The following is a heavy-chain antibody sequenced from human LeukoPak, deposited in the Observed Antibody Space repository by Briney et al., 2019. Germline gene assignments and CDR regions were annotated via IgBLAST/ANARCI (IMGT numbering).Heavy chain of an antibody. CDR2: IYSSGST. J-gene: IGHJ3*02. Sequence: SETLSRTCPDSGGSISNYDWSWIWQPAGKGLEWIGRIYSSGSTDYNPSLKSRVTMSIDTSKNQFSPKLASVTAADTAVYYCARRESGSNAFHIWGQGTMVTVSS. D-gene: IGHD3-10*01. V-gene: IGHV4-4*07. CDR1: GGSISNYD. CDR3: ARRESGSNAFHI.